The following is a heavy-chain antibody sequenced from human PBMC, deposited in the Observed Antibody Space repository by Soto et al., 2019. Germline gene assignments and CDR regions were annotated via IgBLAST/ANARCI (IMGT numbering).Heavy chain of an antibody. CDR1: GFTFSSYA. CDR3: AKVDSSGWYYFDY. Sequence: GGSLRLSCAASGFTFSSYAMSWVRQAPGKGLEWVSAISCNGSNTYYADSVKGRFTISRDNSKNTLYLQMNSLRAEDTAVYYCAKVDSSGWYYFDYWGQGTLVTVSS. D-gene: IGHD6-19*01. J-gene: IGHJ4*02. V-gene: IGHV3-23*01. CDR2: ISCNGSNT.